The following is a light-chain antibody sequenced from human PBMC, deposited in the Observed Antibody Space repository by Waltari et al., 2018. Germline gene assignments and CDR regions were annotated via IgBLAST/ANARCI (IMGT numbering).Light chain of an antibody. CDR3: FSYAGSNSFA. Sequence: QSALTQPASVSGSPGQSITVSCIGTSNDIGRYNFVSWFQQHPGSAPKLMIYDVSERPLGVSNRFSGSKSGNTASLTISGLQAEDEADYYCFSYAGSNSFAFGGGTRVTVL. J-gene: IGLJ2*01. CDR1: SNDIGRYNF. V-gene: IGLV2-23*02. CDR2: DVS.